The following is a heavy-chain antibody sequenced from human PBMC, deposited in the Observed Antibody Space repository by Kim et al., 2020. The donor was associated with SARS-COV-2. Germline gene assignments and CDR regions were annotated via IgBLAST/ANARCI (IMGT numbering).Heavy chain of an antibody. J-gene: IGHJ2*01. CDR1: GFIVSSNH. CDR3: AKCSGTNCWYLDL. CDR2: IYSGGRT. D-gene: IGHD1-26*01. V-gene: IGHV3-53*04. Sequence: GGSLRLSCAASGFIVSSNHMSWVRQAPGKGLEWVSAIYSGGRTYDADSVKGRFTISRHNSENTLYLQMSSLRAEDTAIYYCAKCSGTNCWYLDLWGRGTLVTVSS.